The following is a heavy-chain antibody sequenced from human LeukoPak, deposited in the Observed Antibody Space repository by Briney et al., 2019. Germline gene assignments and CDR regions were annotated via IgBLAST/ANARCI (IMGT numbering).Heavy chain of an antibody. J-gene: IGHJ3*02. D-gene: IGHD1-26*01. CDR1: GFTFSSYE. CDR2: ISSGGSTV. V-gene: IGHV3-48*03. Sequence: GGSLRLSCAASGFTFSSYEMNWVRQAPGKGLEWVSYISSGGSTVHYADSVKGRFTISRDNAKNSLYLQMNSLRAEDTAVYYCARVIIVGATDIWGQGTMVTVSS. CDR3: ARVIIVGATDI.